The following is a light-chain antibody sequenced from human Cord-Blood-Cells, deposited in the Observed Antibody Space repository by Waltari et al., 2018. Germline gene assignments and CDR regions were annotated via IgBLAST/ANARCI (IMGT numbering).Light chain of an antibody. CDR2: DVS. J-gene: IGLJ1*01. V-gene: IGLV2-23*02. CDR3: LIYAGNSTDV. Sequence: QSALTQPASVSGSPGQSITISCTGTSSDVGSYNHVSWYQQHPGKAPKHMIYDVSKRPSGFSKRFSGPKSGNAPSLTISGLQAEEEAYYYRLIYAGNSTDVFGTGTNVTV. CDR1: SSDVGSYNH.